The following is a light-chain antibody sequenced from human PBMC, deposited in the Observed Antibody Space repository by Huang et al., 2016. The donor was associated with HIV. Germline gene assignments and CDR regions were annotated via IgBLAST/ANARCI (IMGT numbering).Light chain of an antibody. CDR1: QSLVHSDGNTY. V-gene: IGKV2-30*02. CDR2: KVS. Sequence: DVVMTQSPLSLPVTLGQPASISCRSSQSLVHSDGNTYLNWFQQRPGQSPRRLIYKVSNRDSGVPDRFSGSGSCTDFTLKISRVEADDVGVYYCMQGTHWPPRWTFGQGTKVEIK. J-gene: IGKJ1*01. CDR3: MQGTHWPPRWT.